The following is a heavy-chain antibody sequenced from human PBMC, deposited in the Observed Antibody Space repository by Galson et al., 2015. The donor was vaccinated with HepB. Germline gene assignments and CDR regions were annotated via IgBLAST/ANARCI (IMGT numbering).Heavy chain of an antibody. CDR1: GFAFSDYY. CDR2: ISTSTIYT. J-gene: IGHJ4*02. D-gene: IGHD6-19*01. CDR3: ARLSSGAHPDFDH. V-gene: IGHV3-11*06. Sequence: ALILSCAAPGFAFSDYYMGWVRQAPGKGLEWISYISTSTIYTPYADSVKGRFTISRDNAKNSLYLQMNSLRVEDTAIYYCARLSSGAHPDFDHWGQGTLLTVSS.